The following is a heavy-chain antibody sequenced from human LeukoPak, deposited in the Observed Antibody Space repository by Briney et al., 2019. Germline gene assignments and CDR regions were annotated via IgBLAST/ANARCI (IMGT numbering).Heavy chain of an antibody. CDR2: INSDGSST. CDR3: AKGGLQTRNWYFAL. D-gene: IGHD5-18*01. J-gene: IGHJ2*01. CDR1: GFPFSSYW. Sequence: QSGGSLRLSRPASGFPFSSYWMHWVRQAPGKGLVWVSRINSDGSSTSYADSVKGRFTISRDNAKNTLYLEMNSLRTEDTAVYYCAKGGLQTRNWYFALWGRGTLVTVSS. V-gene: IGHV3-74*01.